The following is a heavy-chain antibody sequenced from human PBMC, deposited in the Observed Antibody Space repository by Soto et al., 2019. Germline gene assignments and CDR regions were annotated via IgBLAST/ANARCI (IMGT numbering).Heavy chain of an antibody. V-gene: IGHV3-7*03. Sequence: EVQLVESGGGLVQTGGSLRLSCAVSGFRFRDCWMSWVRQAPGKGLEWVANIKQDESDKYYVDSVKGRFTISRDNAKNALYLQMNSLRVEDTAVYYCAAYCYTMTCTHFHGYSWGQGTQVTVSS. D-gene: IGHD3-16*02. J-gene: IGHJ5*02. CDR2: IKQDESDK. CDR3: AAYCYTMTCTHFHGYS. CDR1: GFRFRDCW.